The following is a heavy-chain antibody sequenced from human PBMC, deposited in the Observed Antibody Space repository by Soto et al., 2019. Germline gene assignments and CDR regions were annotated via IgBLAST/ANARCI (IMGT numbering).Heavy chain of an antibody. V-gene: IGHV3-7*01. CDR2: IKQDGSDK. D-gene: IGHD2-15*01. J-gene: IGHJ4*02. CDR1: GFTISSYW. Sequence: EVQLVESGGDLVQPGGSLRLSCAASGFTISSYWMTWVRQAPGEGLEWVANIKQDGSDKYYVDSVKGRFTISRDNAKNSVYLRLNSLRADDTAIYYCTGGEHVDYWGQGTLVTASS. CDR3: TGGEHVDY.